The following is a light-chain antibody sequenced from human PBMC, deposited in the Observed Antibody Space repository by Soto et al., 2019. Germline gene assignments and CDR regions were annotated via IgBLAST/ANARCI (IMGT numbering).Light chain of an antibody. J-gene: IGLJ3*02. CDR3: AAWDDSLGGPV. V-gene: IGLV1-47*01. Sequence: QSVLTQPPSASGTPGQRVTISCSGSSSNIGSNYVYWYQQLPGTAPKLLIYRNNQRPSGVPDRFSGSKSGTSASLAISGLRSEDEADYYCAAWDDSLGGPVFGGGTNLTVL. CDR2: RNN. CDR1: SSNIGSNY.